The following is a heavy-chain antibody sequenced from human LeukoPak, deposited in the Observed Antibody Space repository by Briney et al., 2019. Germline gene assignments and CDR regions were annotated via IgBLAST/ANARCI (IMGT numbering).Heavy chain of an antibody. V-gene: IGHV4-59*01. D-gene: IGHD1-26*01. CDR3: ARVSWFGYSGSYSGYFDY. Sequence: SETLSLTCTVSGGSISSYYWSWIRQPPGKGLEWIGYIYYSGSTNYNPSLKSRVTISVDTSKNQFSLKLSSVTAADTAVYYCARVSWFGYSGSYSGYFDYWGQGTLVTVSS. J-gene: IGHJ4*02. CDR2: IYYSGST. CDR1: GGSISSYY.